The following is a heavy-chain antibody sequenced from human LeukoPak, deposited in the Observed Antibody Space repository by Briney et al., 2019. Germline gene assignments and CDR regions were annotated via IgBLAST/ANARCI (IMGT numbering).Heavy chain of an antibody. J-gene: IGHJ4*02. Sequence: GAPVKVSCKASGYTFSNYAIHWVRQAPGQRFEWMGWINAGNGHTKYSQNFQGRVTITRDSSASTVYMELNSLTPEDTAVYYCARGIWSAKTVDYYLDYWGQGTLVTVSS. CDR1: GYTFSNYA. CDR2: INAGNGHT. D-gene: IGHD2-21*01. V-gene: IGHV1-3*01. CDR3: ARGIWSAKTVDYYLDY.